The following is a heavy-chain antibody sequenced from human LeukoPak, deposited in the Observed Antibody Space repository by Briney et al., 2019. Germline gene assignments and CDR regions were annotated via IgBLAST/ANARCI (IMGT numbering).Heavy chain of an antibody. Sequence: SETLSLTCAVDGGFFTGYYWSWIRQPPGKGREWIGEINHSGSTNYNPSLKSRFTISVDTSKNQFSLKLSSVTAADPAVYYCASGGGSSTRPFDSWGQGNLVTVSS. CDR2: INHSGST. CDR1: GGFFTGYY. J-gene: IGHJ4*02. CDR3: ASGGGSSTRPFDS. D-gene: IGHD2-2*01. V-gene: IGHV4-34*01.